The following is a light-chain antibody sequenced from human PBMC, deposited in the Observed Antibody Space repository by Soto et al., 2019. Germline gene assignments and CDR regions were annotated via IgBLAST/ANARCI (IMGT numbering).Light chain of an antibody. Sequence: VLTQPASVSGSPGQSITISCTGSSADIGSHDYVSWYQQHPGKVPKLIIYEVSKRPSGASDRFSGSKSGNAAYLSISGLQPEDEADYYCNSYTTTSALVFGTGTKVTVL. CDR1: SADIGSHDY. CDR3: NSYTTTSALV. V-gene: IGLV2-14*01. CDR2: EVS. J-gene: IGLJ1*01.